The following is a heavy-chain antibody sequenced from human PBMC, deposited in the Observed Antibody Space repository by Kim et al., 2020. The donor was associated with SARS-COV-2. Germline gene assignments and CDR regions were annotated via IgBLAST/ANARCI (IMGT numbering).Heavy chain of an antibody. Sequence: GGSLRLSCAVSGFTFSSYAMHWVRQAPGKGLEWVAVISYDGSNKYYVDSVKGRFTISRDNSKNTLYLQMNSLRAEDTAVYYCAREGDGAASGTIYYYYYGRDVWGRGTTHSVSS. J-gene: IGHJ6*02. CDR2: ISYDGSNK. V-gene: IGHV3-30*04. D-gene: IGHD6-13*01. CDR1: GFTFSSYA. CDR3: AREGDGAASGTIYYYYYGRDV.